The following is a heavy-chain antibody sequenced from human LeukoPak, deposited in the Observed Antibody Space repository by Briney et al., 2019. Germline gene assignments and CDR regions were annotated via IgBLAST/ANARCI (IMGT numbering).Heavy chain of an antibody. V-gene: IGHV4-4*09. CDR3: ARQAQHGTNNYFDP. CDR1: GGSISGHY. Sequence: SETLSLTCTVSGGSISGHYWSWIRQSPGRGLEWIGNIYTSGSTNYNPSLTSRVTISIDTSKNQFSLKVSSMTAADTAVYYCARQAQHGTNNYFDPWGQGTLVTVSS. J-gene: IGHJ5*02. CDR2: IYTSGST. D-gene: IGHD1-7*01.